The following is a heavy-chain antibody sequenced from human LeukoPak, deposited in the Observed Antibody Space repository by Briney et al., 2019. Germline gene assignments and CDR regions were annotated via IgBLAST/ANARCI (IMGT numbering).Heavy chain of an antibody. J-gene: IGHJ6*03. Sequence: SQTLSLTCAISGDSVSSNSAAWNWIRQSPSRGLEWLGRTYYRSKWYNDYAVSVKSRITINPDTSKNQFSLQLNSVTPEDTAVYYCAARYSSSWYVPYYYMDVWGKGTTVTVSS. D-gene: IGHD6-13*01. CDR2: TYYRSKWYN. V-gene: IGHV6-1*01. CDR3: AARYSSSWYVPYYYMDV. CDR1: GDSVSSNSAA.